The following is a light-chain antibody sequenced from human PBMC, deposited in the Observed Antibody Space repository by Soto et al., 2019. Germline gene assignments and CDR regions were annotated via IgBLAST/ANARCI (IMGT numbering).Light chain of an antibody. Sequence: EIVMTQSPATLSVSPGERATLSCRASQSISTKLAWYQQKPGQAPRVLIYGASTRATGIPARFSGSGSGTVSTLTISSRQSEDFAVDHFQHYNDCPPTWTFGQGTRVEIK. V-gene: IGKV3-15*01. CDR1: QSISTK. CDR2: GAS. J-gene: IGKJ1*01. CDR3: QHYNDCPPTWT.